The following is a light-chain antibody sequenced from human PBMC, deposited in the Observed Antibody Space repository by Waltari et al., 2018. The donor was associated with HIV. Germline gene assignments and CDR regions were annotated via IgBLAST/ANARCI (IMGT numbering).Light chain of an antibody. J-gene: IGLJ3*02. CDR1: ASNIRRNT. V-gene: IGLV1-44*01. Sequence: QSVVTQPPSASAPPGQRVSMSCSGSASNIRRNTVNRYQQLPHTAPKLPIYNNDERPAGVPDRFSASKTGTSASLDISGLQSEDEADYYCATWDDGLSGWVFGGGTKLTVL. CDR2: NND. CDR3: ATWDDGLSGWV.